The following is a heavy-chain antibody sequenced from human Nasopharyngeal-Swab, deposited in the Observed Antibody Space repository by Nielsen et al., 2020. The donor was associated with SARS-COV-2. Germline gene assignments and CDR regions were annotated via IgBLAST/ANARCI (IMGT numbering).Heavy chain of an antibody. CDR3: ATSSGYIVVVPAAIRRYYGMDV. CDR1: GGTFSSYA. V-gene: IGHV1-69*04. D-gene: IGHD2-2*01. J-gene: IGHJ6*02. CDR2: IIPILGIA. Sequence: SVKVSCKASGGTFSSYAISWVRQAPGQGLEWMGRIIPILGIANYAQKSQGRVTITADKSTSTAYMELSSLRSEDTAVYYCATSSGYIVVVPAAIRRYYGMDVWGQGTTVTVSS.